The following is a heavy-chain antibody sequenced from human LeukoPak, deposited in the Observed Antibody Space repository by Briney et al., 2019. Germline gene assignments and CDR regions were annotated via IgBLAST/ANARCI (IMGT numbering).Heavy chain of an antibody. D-gene: IGHD3-10*01. V-gene: IGHV4-39*01. CDR1: GGSISSGGYY. J-gene: IGHJ3*02. Sequence: SETLSLTCTVSGGSISSGGYYWGWIRRPPGRGLEWIGSIYYSGSTYYNPSLKSRVTISVDTSKNRFSPKLSSVTAADTAVYYCARQVYGSDAFEIWGQGTMVTVSS. CDR3: ARQVYGSDAFEI. CDR2: IYYSGST.